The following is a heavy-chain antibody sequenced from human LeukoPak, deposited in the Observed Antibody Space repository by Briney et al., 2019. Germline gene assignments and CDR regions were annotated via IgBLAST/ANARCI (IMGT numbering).Heavy chain of an antibody. D-gene: IGHD3-10*01. Sequence: GGSLRLSCAASGFTFDDYAMHWVRQAPGKGLEWVSAISGSGGSTYYADSVKGRFTISRDNSKNTLYLQMNSLRAEDTAVYYCAKVPLWFGEFRGYYFDYWGQGTLVTVSS. V-gene: IGHV3-23*01. J-gene: IGHJ4*02. CDR1: GFTFDDYA. CDR2: ISGSGGST. CDR3: AKVPLWFGEFRGYYFDY.